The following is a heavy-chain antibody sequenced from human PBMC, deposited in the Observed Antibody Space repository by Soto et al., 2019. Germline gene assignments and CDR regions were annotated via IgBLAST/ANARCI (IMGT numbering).Heavy chain of an antibody. CDR1: EFIFSDYW. D-gene: IGHD2-21*02. Sequence: EVQLVESGGGLVRPGGSLRLSCAASEFIFSDYWMAWVRQAPGQGLEWVANTNPDGSVKNYVDSVRGRFTISRDNAKGSLFLEVDSLRAEDTGVYYCAREGVTAAGDYWGQGTLVTVSS. CDR2: TNPDGSVK. CDR3: AREGVTAAGDY. J-gene: IGHJ4*02. V-gene: IGHV3-7*01.